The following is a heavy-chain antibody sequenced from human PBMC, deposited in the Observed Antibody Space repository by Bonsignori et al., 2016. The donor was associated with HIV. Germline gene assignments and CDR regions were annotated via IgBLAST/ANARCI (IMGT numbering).Heavy chain of an antibody. CDR3: ARAVPGIAVAATDAFDL. Sequence: ASVKVSCKASGYVFTDYYIHWVRQAPGQGLEWMGWSNPNSGGANYAQKFHDSVTLTRDTSISTAYMELSRPRSDDTAVYYCARAVPGIAVAATDAFDLWDQGTMVTVSS. CDR2: SNPNSGGA. V-gene: IGHV1-2*02. J-gene: IGHJ3*01. D-gene: IGHD6-19*01. CDR1: GYVFTDYY.